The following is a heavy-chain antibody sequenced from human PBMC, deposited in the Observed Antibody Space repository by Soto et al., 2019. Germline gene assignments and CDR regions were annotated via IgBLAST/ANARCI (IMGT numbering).Heavy chain of an antibody. CDR2: IYYSGST. CDR3: ARHPSDFWFDP. CDR1: GGSLNTYTYY. J-gene: IGHJ5*02. V-gene: IGHV4-39*01. Sequence: PSETLSLTCTVSGGSLNTYTYYWGWIRQPPGRGLEWIGSIYYSGSTYYNPSLKSRVTVSVDTSKNQFSLKLSSVTAADTAVYYCARHPSDFWFDPWGQGTLVTVSS. D-gene: IGHD2-21*02.